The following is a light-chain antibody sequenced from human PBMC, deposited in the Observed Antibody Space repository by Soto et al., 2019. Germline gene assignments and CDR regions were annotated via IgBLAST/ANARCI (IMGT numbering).Light chain of an antibody. V-gene: IGKV3-11*01. CDR2: DAA. Sequence: EIALTQSPATLSLSAWERATLSCEASQSVGSYLAWYQQKPGQAPRLLISDAANRATGIPARFSGSGSGTDFSLPISSLEPEDFAVYYCQQRSNWPTITFGQGTRLEIK. CDR3: QQRSNWPTIT. CDR1: QSVGSY. J-gene: IGKJ5*01.